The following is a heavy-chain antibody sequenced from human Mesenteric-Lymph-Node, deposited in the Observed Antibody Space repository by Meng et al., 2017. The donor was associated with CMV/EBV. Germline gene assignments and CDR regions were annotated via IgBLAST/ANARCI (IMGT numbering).Heavy chain of an antibody. CDR3: ARNAGISSGYDYFDY. Sequence: SGFTFSDYYMSWIRQAPGKGLEWVSVISGSGGSTNYADSVKGRFTISRDKSKNTLYLQMDSLRAGDTAVYYCARNAGISSGYDYFDYWGQGTLVTVSS. CDR1: GFTFSDYY. J-gene: IGHJ4*02. V-gene: IGHV3-23*01. D-gene: IGHD5-12*01. CDR2: ISGSGGST.